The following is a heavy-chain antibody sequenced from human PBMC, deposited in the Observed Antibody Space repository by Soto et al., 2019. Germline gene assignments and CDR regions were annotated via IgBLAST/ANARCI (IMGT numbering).Heavy chain of an antibody. CDR3: AKRSPYSTGWYSPIFDY. CDR2: ISESGGST. D-gene: IGHD6-13*01. Sequence: GGSLRLSCAASGFSFSDYAMTWVRQAPGKGLEWVSVISESGGSTHYADSVRGRFTISRDNSENTLYLRMNSPRDDDTAVYFCAKRSPYSTGWYSPIFDYWGQGSLVTVSS. CDR1: GFSFSDYA. J-gene: IGHJ4*02. V-gene: IGHV3-23*01.